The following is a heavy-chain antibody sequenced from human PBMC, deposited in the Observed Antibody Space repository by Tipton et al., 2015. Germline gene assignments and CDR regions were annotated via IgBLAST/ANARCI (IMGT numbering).Heavy chain of an antibody. CDR2: ISWNSGSL. CDR1: GFTFDDYA. Sequence: SLRLSCAASGFTFDDYAMHWVRQAPGKGLEWVSGISWNSGSLGYVDSVKGRFTISRVNSTDTLYLQVNSLRTDDTAVYYCAREGSGWFLDYWGQGTLVTVSS. V-gene: IGHV3-9*01. J-gene: IGHJ4*02. CDR3: AREGSGWFLDY. D-gene: IGHD6-19*01.